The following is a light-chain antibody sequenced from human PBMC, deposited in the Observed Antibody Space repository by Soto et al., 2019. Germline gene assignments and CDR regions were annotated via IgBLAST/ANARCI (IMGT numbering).Light chain of an antibody. V-gene: IGKV3-20*01. Sequence: EIVLTQSPGTLSLSPGERATLSCRASQSVYNNFLAWYQQKPGQAPRLLINGASNRATGITDRFSGSGSGTDFSLSSDRPEPEDVALYLCQKYWSSPPTFGGGTKVAIK. CDR1: QSVYNNF. CDR3: QKYWSSPPT. CDR2: GAS. J-gene: IGKJ4*01.